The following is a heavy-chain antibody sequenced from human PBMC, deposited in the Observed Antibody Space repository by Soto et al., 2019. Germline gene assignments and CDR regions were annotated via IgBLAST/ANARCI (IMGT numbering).Heavy chain of an antibody. CDR2: IYYSGST. J-gene: IGHJ6*03. D-gene: IGHD2-2*01. CDR1: GGSISSYY. V-gene: IGHV4-59*01. CDR3: ARVRVVPAARGYYYYYYMDV. Sequence: SETLSLTCTVSGGSISSYYWSWIRQPPGKGLEWIGYIYYSGSTNYNPSIKSRVTISVDTSKNQFSLKLSSVTAADTAVYYCARVRVVPAARGYYYYYYMDVWGKGTTVTVSS.